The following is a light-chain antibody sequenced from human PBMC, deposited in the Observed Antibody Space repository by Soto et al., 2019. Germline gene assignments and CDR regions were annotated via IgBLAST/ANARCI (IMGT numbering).Light chain of an antibody. CDR3: QQTYSTPPT. CDR1: QGINNY. Sequence: DIQMTQSPSSLSASVGDRVTITCQASQGINNYLNWYQQKPGNAPELLIFDTSDLETGVPSRFSGRGSGTDFTLTISSLQPEDFATYYCQQTYSTPPTFGQGTKVDIK. J-gene: IGKJ1*01. V-gene: IGKV1-39*01. CDR2: DTS.